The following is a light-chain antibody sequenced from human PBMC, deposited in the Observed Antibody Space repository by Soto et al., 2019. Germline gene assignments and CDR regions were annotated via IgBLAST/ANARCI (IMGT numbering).Light chain of an antibody. CDR3: QQRRSWPPTIT. Sequence: DFQITQSASSLSSSILDRVTITCRAIQGIRNDLGWYQQKPGKAPKRLIYDASYRATDIPPRFSGSGSGTDFTLTISSLEPEDFAVYYCQQRRSWPPTITFGQGTRLEIK. J-gene: IGKJ5*01. V-gene: IGKV1-17*01. CDR2: DAS. CDR1: QGIRND.